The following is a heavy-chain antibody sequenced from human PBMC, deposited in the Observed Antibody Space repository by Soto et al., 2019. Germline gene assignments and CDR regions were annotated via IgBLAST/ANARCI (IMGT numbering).Heavy chain of an antibody. J-gene: IGHJ5*02. Sequence: QVQLVQSGAEVKKPGSSMKVSCKASGGTFNSYDINWVRQAPGQGLEWMGGIIPIVETPKYAQKFQGRVTITADESTNTVYMELSSLRSEDTAMYYCARLSRPNYYDTSGFFKDNWFDPWGQGTPVTVSS. D-gene: IGHD3-22*01. CDR1: GGTFNSYD. CDR3: ARLSRPNYYDTSGFFKDNWFDP. V-gene: IGHV1-69*01. CDR2: IIPIVETP.